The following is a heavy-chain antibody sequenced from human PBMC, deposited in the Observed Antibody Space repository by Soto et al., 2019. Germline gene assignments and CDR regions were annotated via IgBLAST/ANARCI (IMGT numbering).Heavy chain of an antibody. D-gene: IGHD2-2*02. J-gene: IGHJ6*02. CDR3: AKDGTTAGIHYYGMDV. CDR2: VGRSGGT. V-gene: IGHV3-23*01. CDR1: GYTFSRYV. Sequence: GGSLRLSCEVSGYTFSRYVMNWVRQCPGKGLEWVSTVGRSGGTYYADSVKGRFTISRDNSKNTLFLQMNSLRAEDTALYFCAKDGTTAGIHYYGMDVWGQGTTVTVSS.